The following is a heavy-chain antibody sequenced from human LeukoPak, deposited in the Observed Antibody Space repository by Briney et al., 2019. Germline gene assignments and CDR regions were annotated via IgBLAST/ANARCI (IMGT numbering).Heavy chain of an antibody. J-gene: IGHJ3*02. CDR3: ARATGGWKAFDI. D-gene: IGHD1-14*01. CDR2: ISGSGGTT. Sequence: GGSLRLSCAASRFTFSSYAMSWVRQAPGKGLEWVSDISGSGGTTYNADSVKGRFTISRDNSKNTLYLQMGSLRPDDMAMYYCARATGGWKAFDIWGQGTMVTVSS. V-gene: IGHV3-23*01. CDR1: RFTFSSYA.